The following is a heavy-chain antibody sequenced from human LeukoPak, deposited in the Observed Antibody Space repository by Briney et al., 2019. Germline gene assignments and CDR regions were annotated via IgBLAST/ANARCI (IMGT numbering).Heavy chain of an antibody. CDR2: IYYSGST. Sequence: SETLSLTCTVSGGSISSGGYYWSWIRQHPGKGLEWIGYIYYSGSTYYNPSLKSRVTISVDTSKNQFSLKLSSVTAADTAVYYCAREGYGDIYYYWGQGTLVTVSS. CDR1: GGSISSGGYY. J-gene: IGHJ4*02. V-gene: IGHV4-31*03. CDR3: AREGYGDIYYY. D-gene: IGHD4-17*01.